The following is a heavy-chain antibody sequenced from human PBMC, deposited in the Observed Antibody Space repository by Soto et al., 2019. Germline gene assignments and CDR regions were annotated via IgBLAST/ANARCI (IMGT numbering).Heavy chain of an antibody. D-gene: IGHD2-2*01. V-gene: IGHV1-8*01. J-gene: IGHJ5*02. CDR3: ASDMSTT. CDR2: MNPNSGHT. Sequence: QVQLVQSGAEVKKPGASVKVSCKASGYTFTSHDINWMRQTTGQGLEWMGWMNPNSGHTNSAQKCQGRVTMTRDTFINTAYMELTNLRSEDTAIYYCASDMSTTLGQGTLVTVSS. CDR1: GYTFTSHD.